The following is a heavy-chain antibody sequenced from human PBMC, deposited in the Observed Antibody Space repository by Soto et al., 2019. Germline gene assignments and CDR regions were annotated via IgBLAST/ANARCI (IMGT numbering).Heavy chain of an antibody. CDR1: GYTFTSYY. CDR2: INPSGGST. Sequence: QVQLVQSGAEVKKPGASVKVSCKASGYTFTSYYMHWVRQAPGQGLEWMGIINPSGGSTSYAQKFQGRVTMTSDTSRSTVYMELSSLRSGETAVYYCASSTRFGESPFDYWGQGTMVTVSS. CDR3: ASSTRFGESPFDY. J-gene: IGHJ4*02. V-gene: IGHV1-46*03. D-gene: IGHD3-10*01.